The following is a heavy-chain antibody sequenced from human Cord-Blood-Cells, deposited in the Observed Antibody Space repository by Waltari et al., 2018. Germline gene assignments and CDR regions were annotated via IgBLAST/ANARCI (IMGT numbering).Heavy chain of an antibody. J-gene: IGHJ3*02. CDR3: ARATSWGWGAFDI. CDR1: GGSFSGYY. D-gene: IGHD3-16*01. Sequence: QVQLQQWGAGLLKPSETLSLTCAAYGGSFSGYYWSWIRQPPGKGRDGYGEINHSGSTNYNPSLKSRVTISVDTSKNQFSLKLSSVTAADTAVYYCARATSWGWGAFDIWGQGTMVTVSS. CDR2: INHSGST. V-gene: IGHV4-34*01.